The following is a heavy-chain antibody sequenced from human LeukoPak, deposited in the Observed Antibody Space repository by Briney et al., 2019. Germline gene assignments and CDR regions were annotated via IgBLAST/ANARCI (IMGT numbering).Heavy chain of an antibody. D-gene: IGHD2-21*02. CDR2: ISWNSGSI. CDR1: GFIFDDYA. V-gene: IGHV3-9*01. Sequence: GRSLRLSCAASGFIFDDYAMHCVRQAPGKGLEWASGISWNSGSIGYADSVKGRFTISRDNAKNSLYLQMNSLRAEDTALYYCAKDTVVTAPWDAFDIWGQGTMVTVSS. CDR3: AKDTVVTAPWDAFDI. J-gene: IGHJ3*02.